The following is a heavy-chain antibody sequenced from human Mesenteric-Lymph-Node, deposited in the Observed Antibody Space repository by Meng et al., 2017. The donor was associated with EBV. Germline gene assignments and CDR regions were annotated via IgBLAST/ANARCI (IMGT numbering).Heavy chain of an antibody. CDR1: GYTFITPA. CDR2: INVGTGTT. Sequence: QVQLVQSGAEVKAPGASVKISCKTSGYTFITPAMHWLRQAPGQRPEWMGWINVGTGTTKYSQTFLGRVTISGDTSTSTGYMELSSLKSEDTAVYFCASPKGYNFWTGYADYWGQGTLVTVSS. V-gene: IGHV1-3*01. CDR3: ASPKGYNFWTGYADY. D-gene: IGHD3/OR15-3a*01. J-gene: IGHJ4*02.